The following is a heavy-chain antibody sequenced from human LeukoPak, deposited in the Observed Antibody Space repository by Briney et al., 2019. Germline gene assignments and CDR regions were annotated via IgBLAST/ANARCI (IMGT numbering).Heavy chain of an antibody. CDR2: IYHSGGT. V-gene: IGHV4-4*02. J-gene: IGHJ6*04. D-gene: IGHD6-13*01. Sequence: SETLSLTCAVSGGSISSSNWWSWVRQPPGKGLEWIGEIYHSGGTNYNPSLKSRVTISVDKSKNQFSLKLSSVTAADTAVYYCARAPSYSSGWSGYYGMDVWGKGTTVTVSS. CDR1: GGSISSSNW. CDR3: ARAPSYSSGWSGYYGMDV.